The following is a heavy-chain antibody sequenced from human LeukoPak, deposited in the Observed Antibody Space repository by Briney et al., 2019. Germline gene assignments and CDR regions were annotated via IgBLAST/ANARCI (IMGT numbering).Heavy chain of an antibody. CDR1: GFTFSNAW. J-gene: IGHJ4*02. CDR3: ARARITMVRGVKGSLYFDY. Sequence: PGGSLRLSCAASGFTFSNAWMSWVRQAPGKGLEWVANIKQDGSEKYYVDSVKGRFTISRDNAKNSLYLQMNSLRAEDTAVYYCARARITMVRGVKGSLYFDYWGQGTLVTVSS. CDR2: IKQDGSEK. D-gene: IGHD3-10*01. V-gene: IGHV3-7*04.